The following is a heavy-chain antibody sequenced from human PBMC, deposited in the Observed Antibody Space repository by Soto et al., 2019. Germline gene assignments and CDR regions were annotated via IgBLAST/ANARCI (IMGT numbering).Heavy chain of an antibody. CDR1: GFSLRDSTVS. J-gene: IGHJ6*02. CDR2: IYWDDDT. D-gene: IGHD3-10*01. Sequence: SGPTLVNPTQTLTLTCTFSGFSLRDSTVSVGWVRQPPGRALEWLALIYWDDDTRFTPSLQNRLTVTKDTSKNQVVLTMTNMDPVDTATYYCARILCGVVRGVIIATTGMDVWGQGT. V-gene: IGHV2-5*02. CDR3: ARILCGVVRGVIIATTGMDV.